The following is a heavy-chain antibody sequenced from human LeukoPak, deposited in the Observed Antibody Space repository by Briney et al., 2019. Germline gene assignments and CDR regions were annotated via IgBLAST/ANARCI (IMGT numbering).Heavy chain of an antibody. D-gene: IGHD6-13*01. CDR2: INPSGGST. CDR3: ARDGRSSRWKIQNWFDP. Sequence: ASVKVSCKASGYTSTSYYMYWVRQAPGQGLEWMGIINPSGGSTSYAQKFQGRVTMTRDTSTSTVYMELSSLRSEDTAVYYCARDGRSSRWKIQNWFDPWGQGTLVTVSS. CDR1: GYTSTSYY. J-gene: IGHJ5*02. V-gene: IGHV1-46*01.